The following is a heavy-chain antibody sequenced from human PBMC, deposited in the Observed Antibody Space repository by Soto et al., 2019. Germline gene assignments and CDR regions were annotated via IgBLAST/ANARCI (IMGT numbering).Heavy chain of an antibody. CDR2: ISAYNGNT. CDR3: ARDGVLLWFGEFHYFDY. D-gene: IGHD3-10*01. CDR1: GYTFTSYG. J-gene: IGHJ4*02. V-gene: IGHV1-18*01. Sequence: QVQLVQSGAEVKKPGASVKVSCKASGYTFTSYGISWVRQAPGQGLEWMGWISAYNGNTNYAQKLQGRLTMTTDTSTSTAYMELRSLRSDDTAVYYCARDGVLLWFGEFHYFDYWGQGTLVTVSS.